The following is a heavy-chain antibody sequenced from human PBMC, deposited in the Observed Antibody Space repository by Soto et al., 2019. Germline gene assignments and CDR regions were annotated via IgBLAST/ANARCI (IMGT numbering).Heavy chain of an antibody. D-gene: IGHD5-18*01. J-gene: IGHJ4*02. CDR2: IYYSGST. CDR1: GGSISSGGYY. Sequence: QVQLQESGPGLVKPSQTLSLTCTVSGGSISSGGYYWSWIRQHPGKGLEWIGYIYYSGSTYYNPYIKSRVTISVDTSKNQFSLKLSSVTAADTAVYYCARATDTDMVLAFDYWGQGTLVTVSS. V-gene: IGHV4-31*03. CDR3: ARATDTDMVLAFDY.